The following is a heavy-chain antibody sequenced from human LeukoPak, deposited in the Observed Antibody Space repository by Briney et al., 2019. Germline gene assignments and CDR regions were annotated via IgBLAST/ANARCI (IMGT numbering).Heavy chain of an antibody. CDR1: GFTFSIYG. V-gene: IGHV3-33*01. CDR3: ARASGPFDY. Sequence: GGSLRLSCAASGFTFSIYGMHWVRQAPGKGLEWVAVIWNDGSNKYYADSVKGRFTISRDNSKNTLYLQMNSLRAEDTAVYSCARASGPFDYWGPGTLVTVSS. CDR2: IWNDGSNK. J-gene: IGHJ4*02. D-gene: IGHD3-10*01.